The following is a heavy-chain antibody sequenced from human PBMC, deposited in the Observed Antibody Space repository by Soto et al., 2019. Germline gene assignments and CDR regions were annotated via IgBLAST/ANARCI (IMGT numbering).Heavy chain of an antibody. D-gene: IGHD1-1*01. CDR2: INPSGGSP. J-gene: IGHJ4*01. V-gene: IGHV1-46*01. Sequence: TVEVSCKASGYTCSYDYMHWVRQAPGQGLEWMGTINPSGGSPSYAQKFQGRVTMTRDTSTRTVYMELSSLRSEDTAVYYCERDSGLGRNEPVHYW. CDR3: ERDSGLGRNEPVHY. CDR1: GYTCSYDY.